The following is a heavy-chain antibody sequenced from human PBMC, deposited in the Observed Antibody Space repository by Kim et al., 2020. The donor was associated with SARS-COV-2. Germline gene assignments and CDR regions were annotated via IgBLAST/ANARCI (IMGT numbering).Heavy chain of an antibody. J-gene: IGHJ3*02. CDR2: ISYDGSNK. V-gene: IGHV3-33*05. D-gene: IGHD3-9*01. Sequence: GGSLRLSCAASGFTFSSYGMHWVRQAPGKGLEWVAVISYDGSNKYYADSVKGRFTISRDNSKNTLYLQMNSLRAEDTAVYYCARDRKRWARYFDWPNDAFDIWGQGTMVTVSS. CDR3: ARDRKRWARYFDWPNDAFDI. CDR1: GFTFSSYG.